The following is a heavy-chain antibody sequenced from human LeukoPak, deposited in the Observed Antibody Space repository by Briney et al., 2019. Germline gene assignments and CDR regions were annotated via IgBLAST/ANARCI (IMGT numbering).Heavy chain of an antibody. J-gene: IGHJ4*02. CDR3: ARDPYPGPYYFDY. CDR1: GFTFSTYG. Sequence: GGSLRLSCAASGFTFSTYGMHWVRQAPGKGLEWVAVISYDGRNQYYADSVKGRFTISRDNSKNTLYLQMNSLRAEDTAVYYCARDPYPGPYYFDYWGQGTLVTVSS. CDR2: ISYDGRNQ. D-gene: IGHD2-2*01. V-gene: IGHV3-30*03.